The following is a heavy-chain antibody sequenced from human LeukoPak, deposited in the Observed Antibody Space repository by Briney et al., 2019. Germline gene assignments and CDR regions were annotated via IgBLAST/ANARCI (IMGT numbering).Heavy chain of an antibody. Sequence: SETLSLTCFVSGGSINNFYWTWLRQPPGKGLEGIGFIYHTGSKSYNPSVGSGVTLSLERYKKQFSLKLTSVTAADTAVYYCASSSILTGSHFDYWGQGTLVTVSS. CDR1: GGSINNFY. CDR3: ASSSILTGSHFDY. D-gene: IGHD3-9*01. J-gene: IGHJ4*02. V-gene: IGHV4-59*01. CDR2: IYHTGSK.